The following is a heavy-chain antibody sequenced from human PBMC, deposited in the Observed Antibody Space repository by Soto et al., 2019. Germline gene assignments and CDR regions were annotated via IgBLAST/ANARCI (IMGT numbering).Heavy chain of an antibody. CDR3: AKEGLQLWLHYYYYYGMDV. CDR1: GYSFTSYW. CDR2: ISYDGSNK. J-gene: IGHJ6*02. V-gene: IGHV3-30*18. Sequence: GESLKISCKGSGYSFTSYWIGWVRQMPGKGLEWVAVISYDGSNKYYADSVKGRFTISRDNSKNTLYLQMNSLRAEDTAVYYCAKEGLQLWLHYYYYYGMDVWGQGTTVTVSS. D-gene: IGHD5-18*01.